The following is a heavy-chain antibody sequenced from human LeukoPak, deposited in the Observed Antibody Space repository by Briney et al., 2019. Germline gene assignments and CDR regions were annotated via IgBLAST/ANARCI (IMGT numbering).Heavy chain of an antibody. CDR1: GYSFTSYW. Sequence: GESLKTSCKGSGYSFTSYWIGWVRQMPGKGLEWMGIIYPGDSDTRYSPSFQGQVTISADKSISTAYPQWSSLKASDTAMYYCARRAITMVRGDYNWFDPWGQGTLVTVSS. CDR2: IYPGDSDT. D-gene: IGHD3-10*01. J-gene: IGHJ5*02. V-gene: IGHV5-51*01. CDR3: ARRAITMVRGDYNWFDP.